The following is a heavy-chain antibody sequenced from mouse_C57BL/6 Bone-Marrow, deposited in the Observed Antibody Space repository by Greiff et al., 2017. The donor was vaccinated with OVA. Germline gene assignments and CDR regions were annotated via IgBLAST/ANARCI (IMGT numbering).Heavy chain of an antibody. D-gene: IGHD2-3*01. Sequence: QVQLKQSGPELVKPGASVKISCKASGYAFSSSWMNWVKQRPGKGLEWIGRIYPGDGDTNYNGKFKGKATLTADKYSSTAYMQLSSLTSEDSAVYFCARFDGYLDYWGQGTTLTVSS. CDR3: ARFDGYLDY. CDR2: IYPGDGDT. V-gene: IGHV1-82*01. CDR1: GYAFSSSW. J-gene: IGHJ2*01.